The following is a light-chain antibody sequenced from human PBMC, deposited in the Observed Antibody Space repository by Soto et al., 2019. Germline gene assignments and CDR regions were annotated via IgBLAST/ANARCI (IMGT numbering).Light chain of an antibody. CDR3: QQSYSIRT. Sequence: DIQMTQSPSSLSSSVGDRVTITCRASQGIRNDLGWYQQKPGKAPKRLIYTASNLQSGVPSRFSGSGSGTEFTLTISSLQSEDFVTYYCQQSYSIRTFGQGTKVDIK. CDR2: TAS. J-gene: IGKJ1*01. CDR1: QGIRND. V-gene: IGKV1-39*01.